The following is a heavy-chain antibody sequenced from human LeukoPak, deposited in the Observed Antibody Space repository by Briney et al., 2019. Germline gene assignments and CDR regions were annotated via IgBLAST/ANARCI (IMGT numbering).Heavy chain of an antibody. D-gene: IGHD6-13*01. V-gene: IGHV1-69*04. CDR1: GGTFSSYA. CDR2: IIPILGIA. Sequence: ASVKASCKASGGTFSSYAISWVRQAPGQGLEWMGRIIPILGIANYAQKFQGRVTITADKSMSTAYMELSSLRSEDTAVYYCAPEPGPYSSSWYGGAFDIWGQGTMVTVSS. J-gene: IGHJ3*02. CDR3: APEPGPYSSSWYGGAFDI.